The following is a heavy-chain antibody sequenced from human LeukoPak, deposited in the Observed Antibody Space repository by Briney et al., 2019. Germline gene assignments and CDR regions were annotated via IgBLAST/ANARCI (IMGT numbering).Heavy chain of an antibody. CDR3: ARAGSWTVPAARPFDY. J-gene: IGHJ4*02. CDR1: GYTFTSYY. V-gene: IGHV1-46*01. CDR2: INPSGGST. Sequence: ASVKVSCKASGYTFTSYYMHWVRQAPGQGLEWMGIINPSGGSTSYAQKFQGRVTMTRDTSTSTVYMELSSLRSEDTAVYYCARAGSWTVPAARPFDYWGQGTLVTVSS. D-gene: IGHD2-2*02.